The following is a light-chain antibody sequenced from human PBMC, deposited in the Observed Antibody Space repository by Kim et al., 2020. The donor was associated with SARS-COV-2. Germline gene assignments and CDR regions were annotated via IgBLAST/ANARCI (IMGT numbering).Light chain of an antibody. CDR1: SSNIGAGYD. V-gene: IGLV1-40*01. Sequence: QRVTISCTGSSSNIGAGYDVHWYQQLPGTAPKLLIYGNSNRPSGVPDRFSGSKSGTSASLAITGLQAEDEADYYCQSYDSSLSAVVFGGGTADRP. CDR3: QSYDSSLSAVV. J-gene: IGLJ2*01. CDR2: GNS.